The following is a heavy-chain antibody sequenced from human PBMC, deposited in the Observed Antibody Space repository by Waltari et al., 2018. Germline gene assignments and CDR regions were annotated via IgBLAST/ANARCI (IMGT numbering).Heavy chain of an antibody. V-gene: IGHV1-2*02. Sequence: QVQLVQSGAEVKKPGASVKVSCKDSGYTFTGYYMHWVRQAPGQGLEWMGWTNPICGCTNSPQKSQGMFTMTRNTSISTAYMGLSRLGSDDTAVYYCARDNKRQLAITHPDYWRHGTLVTVSS. J-gene: IGHJ4*01. D-gene: IGHD6-6*01. CDR3: ARDNKRQLAITHPDY. CDR1: GYTFTGYY. CDR2: TNPICGCT.